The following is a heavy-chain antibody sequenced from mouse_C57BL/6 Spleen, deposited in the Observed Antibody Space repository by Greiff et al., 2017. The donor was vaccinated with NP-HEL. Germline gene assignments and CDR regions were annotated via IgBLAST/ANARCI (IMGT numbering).Heavy chain of an antibody. CDR2: IRSKSSNYAS. J-gene: IGHJ1*03. CDR1: GFTFNTYA. D-gene: IGHD2-3*01. V-gene: IGHV10-3*01. Sequence: VQLQQSGGGLVQPKGSLKLSCAASGFTFNTYAMHWVRQAPGKGLEWVARIRSKSSNYASYYDVTVKARFTSSIDDAQSLLYLQMNNRKTEDTAMYYCVRGGDDGYYYGYFDVWGTGTTVTVSS. CDR3: VRGGDDGYYYGYFDV.